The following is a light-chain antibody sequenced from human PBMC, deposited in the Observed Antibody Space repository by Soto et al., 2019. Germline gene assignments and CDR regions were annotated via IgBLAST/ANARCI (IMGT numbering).Light chain of an antibody. Sequence: QSVLTQPASGSGSPGQSITISCTGTSSDVGSYNLVSWYQQHPGKAPKLMIYEVSKRPSGVSNRFSGSKSGNTASLTISGLQAEDEAAYYCCSYAGSSTFVVFGTGTKVPVL. J-gene: IGLJ1*01. CDR2: EVS. V-gene: IGLV2-23*02. CDR1: SSDVGSYNL. CDR3: CSYAGSSTFVV.